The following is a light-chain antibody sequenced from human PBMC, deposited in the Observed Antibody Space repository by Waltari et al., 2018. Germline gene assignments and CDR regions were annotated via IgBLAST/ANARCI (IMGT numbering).Light chain of an antibody. CDR1: SLRSYS. CDR3: NSRDSSGNHVV. J-gene: IGLJ2*01. Sequence: SSELTQDPAVSVALGQTVRITCQGASLRSYSARWYQQKPGQATVLVIYGKNNRPSGIPDRFSGSSSGNTASLTITGAQAEDEADYYCNSRDSSGNHVVFGGGTKLTVL. V-gene: IGLV3-19*01. CDR2: GKN.